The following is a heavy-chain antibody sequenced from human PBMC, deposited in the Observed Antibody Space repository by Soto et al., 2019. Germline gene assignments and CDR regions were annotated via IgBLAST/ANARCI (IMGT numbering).Heavy chain of an antibody. CDR1: GFTFSSYG. CDR3: VKDGSSGWPYYYGLDV. V-gene: IGHV3-30*18. J-gene: IGHJ6*01. Sequence: QVQLVESGGGGVQPGRSLRLSCAASGFTFSSYGMHWVRQAPGKGLEWVAVISYDGRNKYYADSVKGRFTISRDNSKNXLYLQMSSLRAEDTXVYYCVKDGSSGWPYYYGLDV. D-gene: IGHD6-19*01. CDR2: ISYDGRNK.